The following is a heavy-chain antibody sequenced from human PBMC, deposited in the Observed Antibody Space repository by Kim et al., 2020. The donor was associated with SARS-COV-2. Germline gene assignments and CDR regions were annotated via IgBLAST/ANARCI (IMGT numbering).Heavy chain of an antibody. D-gene: IGHD2-2*01. Sequence: GGSLRLSCAASGFTFSSYSMNWVRQAPGKGLEWVSSISSSSSYIYYADSVKGRFTISRDNAKNSLYLQMNSLRAEDTAVYYCARTGYCSSTSCYRGYAFDIWGQGTMVTVSS. V-gene: IGHV3-21*01. CDR1: GFTFSSYS. J-gene: IGHJ3*02. CDR3: ARTGYCSSTSCYRGYAFDI. CDR2: ISSSSSYI.